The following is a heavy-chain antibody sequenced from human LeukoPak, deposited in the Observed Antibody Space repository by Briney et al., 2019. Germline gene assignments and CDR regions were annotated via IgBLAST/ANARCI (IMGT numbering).Heavy chain of an antibody. Sequence: QAGGSLRLSCAVSGFTFSNYAMHWVRQAPGKGLEWVAVISYDGSNKNYGDSVKGRFTISRDNSKNTLYLQMNSLRAEDTAVYYCAKDGSPYCSGGSCYGPYFDYWGQGTLVTVSS. J-gene: IGHJ4*02. D-gene: IGHD2-15*01. CDR2: ISYDGSNK. V-gene: IGHV3-30*04. CDR3: AKDGSPYCSGGSCYGPYFDY. CDR1: GFTFSNYA.